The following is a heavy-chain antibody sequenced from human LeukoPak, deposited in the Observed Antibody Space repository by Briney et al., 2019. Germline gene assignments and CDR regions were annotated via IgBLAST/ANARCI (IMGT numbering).Heavy chain of an antibody. D-gene: IGHD6-19*01. V-gene: IGHV3-7*01. CDR3: GTFGYVAGLDL. CDR1: GFSFSAYW. J-gene: IGHJ4*02. CDR2: INPAGSAI. Sequence: GGSLRLSCAASGFSFSAYWMTWVRQAPGTGLEWVANINPAGSAIYYGDPAKGRFTISRDNAKNLVYLQMSSLRAEDTAVYYCGTFGYVAGLDLWGQGTLVTVSS.